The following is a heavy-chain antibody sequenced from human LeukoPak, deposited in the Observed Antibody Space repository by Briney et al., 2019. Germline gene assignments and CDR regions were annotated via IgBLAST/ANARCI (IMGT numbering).Heavy chain of an antibody. J-gene: IGHJ4*02. CDR3: ARESCSGGSCYFPSDY. Sequence: SETLSLTCAVYGGSFSGYYWSWIRQPPGKGLEWIGEINHSGSTNYNPSLKSRVTISVDTSKNQFSLKLSSVTAADTAVYYCARESCSGGSCYFPSDYWGQGTLVTVSS. CDR2: INHSGST. D-gene: IGHD2-15*01. V-gene: IGHV4-34*01. CDR1: GGSFSGYY.